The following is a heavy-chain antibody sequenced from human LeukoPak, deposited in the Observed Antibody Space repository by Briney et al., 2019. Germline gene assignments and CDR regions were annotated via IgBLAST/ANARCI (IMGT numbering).Heavy chain of an antibody. J-gene: IGHJ4*02. CDR2: ISSSSSYI. V-gene: IGHV3-21*01. CDR1: GFPFSTYT. Sequence: GGSLKLSCATSGFPFSTYTMNWVRQAPGKGLEWVSSISSSSSYIYYADSMKGRFTVSRDNAKNSLYLQMNNLRVEDTAVYYCARDRRYFDTGGLGGPDYWGQGTLITVSS. D-gene: IGHD2-8*02. CDR3: ARDRRYFDTGGLGGPDY.